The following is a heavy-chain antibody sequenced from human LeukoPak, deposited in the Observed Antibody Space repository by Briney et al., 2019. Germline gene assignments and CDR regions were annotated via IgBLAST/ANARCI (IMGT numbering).Heavy chain of an antibody. D-gene: IGHD4-17*01. CDR1: GVTFSSYE. CDR2: ISSSGSTI. CDR3: AREHHYGDLYFDY. V-gene: IGHV3-48*03. Sequence: GGSLRLSCAASGVTFSSYEMNWVRQAPGKGLEWVSYISSSGSTIYYADSVKGRFTISRDNAKNSLYLQMNSLRAEDTAVYYCAREHHYGDLYFDYWGQGTLVTVSS. J-gene: IGHJ4*02.